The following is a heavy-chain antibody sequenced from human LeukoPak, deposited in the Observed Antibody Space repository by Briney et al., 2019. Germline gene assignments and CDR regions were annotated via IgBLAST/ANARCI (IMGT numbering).Heavy chain of an antibody. Sequence: PGRSLRLSCAASGFTFSSYGMHWVRQAPGKGLEWVAVIWYDGSNKYYADSVKGRFTISRDNSKNTLYLQMNSLRAEDTAVYYCARRIGVPQYNWNDELPYYYYYGMDVWGQGTTVTVSS. CDR2: IWYDGSNK. CDR1: GFTFSSYG. CDR3: ARRIGVPQYNWNDELPYYYYYGMDV. J-gene: IGHJ6*02. V-gene: IGHV3-33*01. D-gene: IGHD1-20*01.